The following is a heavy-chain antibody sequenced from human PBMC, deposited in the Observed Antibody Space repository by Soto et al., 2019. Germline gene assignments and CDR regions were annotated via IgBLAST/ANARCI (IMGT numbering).Heavy chain of an antibody. CDR1: GDSIGSGNKY. V-gene: IGHV4-30-4*01. CDR3: ARDPSPFDFYYAMDV. J-gene: IGHJ6*02. D-gene: IGHD3-16*01. CDR2: IFSSGTT. Sequence: QVQLRESGPGLVMPSQTLSLTCTVSGDSIGSGNKYWSWIRQAPGKGLEWIGYIFSSGTTYYNPSPKSRLTMSLATSQNQFSLKLNSVTAADAAVYFCARDPSPFDFYYAMDVWGQGTTVTVSS.